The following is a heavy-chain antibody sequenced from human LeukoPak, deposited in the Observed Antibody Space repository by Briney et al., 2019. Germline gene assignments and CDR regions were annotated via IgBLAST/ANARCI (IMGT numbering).Heavy chain of an antibody. CDR1: GYTFTDYY. V-gene: IGHV1-2*04. J-gene: IGHJ4*02. CDR2: INPKSGAT. Sequence: ASVKVSCKASGYTFTDYYIHWVRQAPGQRFEWMGWINPKSGATHYVERFQGWVTMTTDTSISTVYMELTRLTSDDTATYYCARRGSYYDYWGQGTLVTVSS. D-gene: IGHD3-10*01. CDR3: ARRGSYYDY.